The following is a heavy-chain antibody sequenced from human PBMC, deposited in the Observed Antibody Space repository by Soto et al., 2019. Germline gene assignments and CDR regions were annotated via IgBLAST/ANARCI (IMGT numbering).Heavy chain of an antibody. D-gene: IGHD3-22*01. Sequence: SETLSLTCAVYGGSFSGYYWNWIRQPPGKGLEWIGEINHSGITNYNPSLKSRVTISLDTSKSQFSLKLSSVTAEDSALYYCARYYYVATGYHYAFDYWGRGTLVTVSS. CDR1: GGSFSGYY. CDR3: ARYYYVATGYHYAFDY. CDR2: INHSGIT. J-gene: IGHJ4*02. V-gene: IGHV4-34*01.